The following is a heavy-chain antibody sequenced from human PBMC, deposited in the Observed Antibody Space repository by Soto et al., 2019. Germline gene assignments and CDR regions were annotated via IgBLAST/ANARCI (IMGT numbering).Heavy chain of an antibody. CDR2: IDPIDSYT. J-gene: IGHJ6*02. CDR3: ARRAHMSRRGETFSYYYYGMDV. CDR1: GYGITCYW. V-gene: IGHV5-10-1*01. Sequence: PGESLKISCKGSGYGITCYWISWVRQMPGKGLEWMGRIDPIDSYTNYSPSFQGHVTISADKSISTAYLQWSSLKASDTAMYYCARRAHMSRRGETFSYYYYGMDVWGQGTTVTVSS. D-gene: IGHD3-16*01.